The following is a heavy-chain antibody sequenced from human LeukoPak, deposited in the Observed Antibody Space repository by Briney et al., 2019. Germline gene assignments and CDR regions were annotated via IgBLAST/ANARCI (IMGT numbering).Heavy chain of an antibody. CDR3: ARSLRYFDWFLTD. Sequence: PGGSLRLSCSASGFTFTTYGMNWVRQAPGKGLEWVSGIGGSGTRTYYADSVKGRFTISRDNSKDTLYLQMNSLRAEDTAVYYCARSLRYFDWFLTDWGQGTLVTVSS. J-gene: IGHJ4*02. V-gene: IGHV3-23*01. D-gene: IGHD3-9*01. CDR1: GFTFTTYG. CDR2: IGGSGTRT.